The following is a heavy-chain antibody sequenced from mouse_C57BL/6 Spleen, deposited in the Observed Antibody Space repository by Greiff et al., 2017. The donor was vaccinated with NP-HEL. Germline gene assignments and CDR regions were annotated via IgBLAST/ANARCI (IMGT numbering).Heavy chain of an antibody. Sequence: VQLQQPGAELVMPGASVKLSCKASGYTFTSYWMHWVKQRPGQGLEWIGEIDPSDSYTNYHQKFKGKSTLTVDKSSSTAYMQLSSLTSEDSAVYYCARRGLRQYYFDYWGQGTTLTVSS. CDR2: IDPSDSYT. CDR1: GYTFTSYW. CDR3: ARRGLRQYYFDY. J-gene: IGHJ2*01. D-gene: IGHD2-4*01. V-gene: IGHV1-69*01.